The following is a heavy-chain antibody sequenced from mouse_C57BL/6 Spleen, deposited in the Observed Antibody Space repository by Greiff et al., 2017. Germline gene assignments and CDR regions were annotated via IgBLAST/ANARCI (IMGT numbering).Heavy chain of an antibody. J-gene: IGHJ4*01. CDR3: ATRRFYYAMDY. V-gene: IGHV7-3*01. CDR2: IRNKANGYTT. CDR1: GFTFTDYY. Sequence: EVKLMESGGGLVQPGGSLSLSCAASGFTFTDYYMSWVRQPPGKALEWLGFIRNKANGYTTEYSASVKGRFTISRDNSQSILYLQMNALRAEDSATYYCATRRFYYAMDYWGQGTSVTVSS.